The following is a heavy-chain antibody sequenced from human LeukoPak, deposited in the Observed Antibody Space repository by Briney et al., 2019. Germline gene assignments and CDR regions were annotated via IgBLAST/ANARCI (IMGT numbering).Heavy chain of an antibody. J-gene: IGHJ4*02. D-gene: IGHD4-17*01. CDR3: ARDRLHYGEYEKTFDY. CDR1: GFTFSSYG. V-gene: IGHV3-30*02. CDR2: IRYDGSNK. Sequence: PGGSLRLSCAASGFTFSSYGMHWVRQAPGKGLEWVAFIRYDGSNKYYADSVKGRFTISRDNSKNTLYLQMNSLRAEHTAVYYCARDRLHYGEYEKTFDYWGQGTLVTVSS.